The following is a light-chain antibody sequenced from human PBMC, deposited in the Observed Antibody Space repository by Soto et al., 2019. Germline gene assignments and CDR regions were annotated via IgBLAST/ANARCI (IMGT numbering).Light chain of an antibody. CDR2: KAS. V-gene: IGKV1-5*03. CDR3: QQYNSSPYT. J-gene: IGKJ2*01. Sequence: DIQMTQSPSTLSASVGDRVTITCRASQSISSWLAWYQQKPGKAPKLLIYKASSLESGVPSRFSGSGSGTEFTLTIISLQPDDFATYYCQQYNSSPYTVGQGTKVDIK. CDR1: QSISSW.